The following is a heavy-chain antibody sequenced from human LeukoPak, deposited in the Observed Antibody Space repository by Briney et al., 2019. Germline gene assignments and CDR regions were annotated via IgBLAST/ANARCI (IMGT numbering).Heavy chain of an antibody. CDR1: GYTFTSYD. J-gene: IGHJ6*03. CDR2: ISAYSGNT. D-gene: IGHD6-19*01. V-gene: IGHV1-18*01. Sequence: SVTVSFKASGYTFTSYDINWVRQAGGQGREWMGWISAYSGNTNYAQKLQGRVTMTTDTSTSTDYMELRSLRSDDTAVYYCAREPPAGYSSGWTYYYYYYMDVWGKGTTVSVSS. CDR3: AREPPAGYSSGWTYYYYYYMDV.